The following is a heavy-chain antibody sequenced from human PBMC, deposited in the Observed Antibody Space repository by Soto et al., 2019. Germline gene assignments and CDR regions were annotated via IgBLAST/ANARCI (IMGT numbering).Heavy chain of an antibody. Sequence: LKISCKGSGYSFTTYWLAWVRQMPGKGLEYMGIIYPGDSDARYSPSFQGQVTISADKSISTAYLQWTSLKASDTAIYYCARARVSTPRLEDPFDIWGQGTMVTVSS. J-gene: IGHJ3*02. V-gene: IGHV5-51*01. CDR2: IYPGDSDA. D-gene: IGHD5-12*01. CDR1: GYSFTTYW. CDR3: ARARVSTPRLEDPFDI.